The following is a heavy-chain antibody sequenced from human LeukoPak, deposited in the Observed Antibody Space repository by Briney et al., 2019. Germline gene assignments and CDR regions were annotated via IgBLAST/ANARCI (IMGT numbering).Heavy chain of an antibody. D-gene: IGHD3-3*01. V-gene: IGHV1-24*01. Sequence: ASVKVSCKVSGYTLTELSMHWVRQAPGKGLEWMGGFDPEDGETIYAQKFQGRVTMSEDTSTDTAYMELSSLRSEDTAVYYCARTTIFGVEHTLHWYFDLWGRGTLVTVSS. CDR1: GYTLTELS. CDR3: ARTTIFGVEHTLHWYFDL. J-gene: IGHJ2*01. CDR2: FDPEDGET.